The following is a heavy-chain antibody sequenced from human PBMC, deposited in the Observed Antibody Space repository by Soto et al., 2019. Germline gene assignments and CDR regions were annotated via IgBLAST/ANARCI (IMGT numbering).Heavy chain of an antibody. CDR2: VYSTGGT. V-gene: IGHV4-59*08. Sequence: QVQLQQSGPGRVNPSETLSLTCSVSSGPTSGHNWGWIRQTLGRGLEWIGYVYSTGGTSYNPSLNSRVTIAADTSTNHTSPTLTSVTAADTAVYYCGSQGIGNLHGLVDVWGQGTTVRVSS. CDR3: GSQGIGNLHGLVDV. D-gene: IGHD1-1*01. CDR1: SGPTSGHN. J-gene: IGHJ6*02.